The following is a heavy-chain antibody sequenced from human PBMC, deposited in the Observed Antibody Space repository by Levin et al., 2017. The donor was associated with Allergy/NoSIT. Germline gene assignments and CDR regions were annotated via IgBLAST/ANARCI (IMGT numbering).Heavy chain of an antibody. D-gene: IGHD6-19*01. J-gene: IGHJ4*02. Sequence: ASVKVSCKASGYTFTSYYMHWVRQAPGQGLEWMGIINPSGGSTSYAQKFQGRVTMTRDTSTSTVYMELSSLRSEDTAVYYCATCLGGGWPGSAYFDYWGQGTLVTVSS. CDR1: GYTFTSYY. CDR3: ATCLGGGWPGSAYFDY. V-gene: IGHV1-46*01. CDR2: INPSGGST.